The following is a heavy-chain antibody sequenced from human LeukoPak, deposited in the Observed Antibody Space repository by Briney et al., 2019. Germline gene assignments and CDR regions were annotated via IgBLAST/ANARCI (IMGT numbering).Heavy chain of an antibody. CDR1: GFTFSTYI. CDR3: ATARAYYDILTNAFDI. J-gene: IGHJ3*02. V-gene: IGHV3-21*01. D-gene: IGHD3-9*01. Sequence: PGGSLRLSCAASGFTFSTYIMNWVRQTPGKGLEWVSSISSSSSYIYYADSVKGRFTISRDNAKNSLYLQMNSLRAEDTAVYYCATARAYYDILTNAFDIWGQGTMVTVSS. CDR2: ISSSSSYI.